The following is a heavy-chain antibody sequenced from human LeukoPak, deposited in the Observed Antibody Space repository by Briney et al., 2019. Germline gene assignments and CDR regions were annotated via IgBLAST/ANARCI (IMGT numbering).Heavy chain of an antibody. CDR1: GGFISSSSYY. Sequence: PSETLSLTCTVSGGFISSSSYYWGWIRQPPGKGLEWIGSIYYSGSTYYNPSLKSRVTISVDTSKNQFSLKLSSVTAADTAVYYCASQTGTLYYYGSGSYRFDYWGQGTLVTVSS. V-gene: IGHV4-39*01. CDR3: ASQTGTLYYYGSGSYRFDY. CDR2: IYYSGST. J-gene: IGHJ4*02. D-gene: IGHD3-10*01.